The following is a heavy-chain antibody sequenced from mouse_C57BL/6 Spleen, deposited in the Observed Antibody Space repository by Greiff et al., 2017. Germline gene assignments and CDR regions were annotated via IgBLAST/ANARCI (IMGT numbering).Heavy chain of an antibody. CDR2: IRLKSDNYAT. V-gene: IGHV6-3*01. J-gene: IGHJ2*01. Sequence: EVKLMESGGGLVQPGGSMKLSCVASGFTFSNYWMNWVRQSPEKGLEWVAQIRLKSDNYATHYAESVKGRFTISRDDSKSSVYLQMNNLRAEDTGIYYCTVDWYYFDYWGQGTTLTVSS. D-gene: IGHD4-1*01. CDR1: GFTFSNYW. CDR3: TVDWYYFDY.